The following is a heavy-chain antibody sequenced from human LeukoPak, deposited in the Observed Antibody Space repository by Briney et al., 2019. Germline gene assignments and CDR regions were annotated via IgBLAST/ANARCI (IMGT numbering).Heavy chain of an antibody. J-gene: IGHJ4*02. V-gene: IGHV3-23*01. CDR1: GFTFSTYG. CDR2: LSNSGGST. D-gene: IGHD1-14*01. CDR3: ARETNLAH. Sequence: GRSLRLSCAASGFTFSTYGMHWVRQAPGKGLEWVSSLSNSGGSTYYADSVKGRFTISRDNSMSTLYLQMNSLRAEDTAVYYCARETNLAHWGRGTLVTVSS.